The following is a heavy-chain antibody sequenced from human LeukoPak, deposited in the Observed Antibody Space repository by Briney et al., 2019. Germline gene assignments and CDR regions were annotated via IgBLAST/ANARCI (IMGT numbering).Heavy chain of an antibody. CDR1: GNIVSSNSVT. J-gene: IGHJ5*02. D-gene: IGHD2-2*01. V-gene: IGHV6-1*01. Sequence: SQTLSLTCAISGNIVSSNSVTWNWIRQSPSRGLEWLGRTYYRSTWYNDYAVSVRGRITVNPDTSKNQFSLHLNSVTPEDTAVYYCARRLTQYDCFDPWGQGILVTVSS. CDR3: ARRLTQYDCFDP. CDR2: TYYRSTWYN.